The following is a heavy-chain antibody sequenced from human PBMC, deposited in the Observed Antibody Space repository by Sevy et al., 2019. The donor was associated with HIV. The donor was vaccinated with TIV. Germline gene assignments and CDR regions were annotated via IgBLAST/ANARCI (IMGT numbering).Heavy chain of an antibody. Sequence: GGSLRLSCAASGFTFSSYSMNWVRQAPGKGLEWVSYISSSSSTIYYADSVKGRFTISRDNAKNSLYLQMNSQRDEDTAVYYCARDMAAYCGGDCYSPNYGMDVWGQGTTVTVSS. CDR1: GFTFSSYS. CDR3: ARDMAAYCGGDCYSPNYGMDV. V-gene: IGHV3-48*02. J-gene: IGHJ6*02. CDR2: ISSSSSTI. D-gene: IGHD2-21*02.